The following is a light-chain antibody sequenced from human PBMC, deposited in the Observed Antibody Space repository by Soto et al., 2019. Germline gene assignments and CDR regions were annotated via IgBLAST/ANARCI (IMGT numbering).Light chain of an antibody. CDR1: QTIITY. Sequence: DIPMTQSPSSLSASVGDRVSITYRASQTIITYLNWYQQKPGKAPKLLISAASNLQSGVPSRFSGSGSETEFTLTISSVQPEDFATYYCQQSYSTPRTFGQGTKLEIK. CDR2: AAS. CDR3: QQSYSTPRT. J-gene: IGKJ2*01. V-gene: IGKV1-39*01.